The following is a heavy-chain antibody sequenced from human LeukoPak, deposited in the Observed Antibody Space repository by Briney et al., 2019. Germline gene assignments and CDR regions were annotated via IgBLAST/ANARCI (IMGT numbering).Heavy chain of an antibody. J-gene: IGHJ6*02. CDR2: IDPSDSYT. D-gene: IGHD3-22*01. CDR3: ARYYYDSSGYFGESYGMDV. CDR1: GYSFTSYW. Sequence: HGESLKISCKGSGYSFTSYWVSWVRQMPGKGLEWMGRIDPSDSYTNYSPSFQGHVTISADKSISTAYLQCSSLKASDTAMYYCARYYYDSSGYFGESYGMDVWGQGTTVTVSS. V-gene: IGHV5-10-1*01.